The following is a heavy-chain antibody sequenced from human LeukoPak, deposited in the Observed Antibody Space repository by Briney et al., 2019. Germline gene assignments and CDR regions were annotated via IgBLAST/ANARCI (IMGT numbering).Heavy chain of an antibody. D-gene: IGHD2-15*01. Sequence: GGSLRLSCAASAFTFSNAWTNWVRQAPGKGLEWVGRIKSKTDGGTTDYAAPVKGRFTISRDDSKNTLYLQMNSLKTEDTAVYYCTTEERVSSGYWSGGSCYIDYWGQGTLVTVSS. CDR2: IKSKTDGGTT. CDR1: AFTFSNAW. CDR3: TTEERVSSGYWSGGSCYIDY. J-gene: IGHJ4*02. V-gene: IGHV3-15*01.